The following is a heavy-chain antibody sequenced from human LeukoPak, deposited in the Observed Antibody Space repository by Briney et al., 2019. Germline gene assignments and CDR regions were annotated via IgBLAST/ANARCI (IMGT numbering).Heavy chain of an antibody. D-gene: IGHD6-19*01. V-gene: IGHV1-18*01. CDR3: ARNSHGYSSGWLQFNFDY. Sequence: VASVKVSCKASGYTFISYGITWVRQAPGQGLEWMGWINTYKGNTNYAQNVQGRVTMTTDTSTSTAYMELRSLRSDDTAVYYCARNSHGYSSGWLQFNFDYWGQGTLVTVSS. J-gene: IGHJ4*02. CDR2: INTYKGNT. CDR1: GYTFISYG.